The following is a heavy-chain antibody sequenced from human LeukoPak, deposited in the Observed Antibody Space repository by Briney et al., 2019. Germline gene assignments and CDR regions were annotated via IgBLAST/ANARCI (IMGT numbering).Heavy chain of an antibody. CDR3: AHSLHRGYGGNFLDY. Sequence: TLSLTCTVSGYSISSGYYWGWIRQPPGKGLEWLARIDWDDDKYFNTSLQHRLTISKDTSKNQVVLTMTNMDPVDTATYYCAHSLHRGYGGNFLDYWGQGTLVTVSS. D-gene: IGHD4-23*01. CDR1: GYSISSGYYW. V-gene: IGHV2-70*12. CDR2: IDWDDDK. J-gene: IGHJ4*02.